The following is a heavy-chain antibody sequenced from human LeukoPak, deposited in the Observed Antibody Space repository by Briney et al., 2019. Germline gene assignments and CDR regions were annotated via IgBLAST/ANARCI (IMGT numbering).Heavy chain of an antibody. Sequence: ASVEVSCKASGGTFSSYAISWVRQAPGQGLEWMGGIIPIFGTANYAQKFQGRVTITTDESTSTAYMELSSLRSEDTAVYYCARDFNVVGISFGWFYPWVQGTLVTVSS. J-gene: IGHJ5*02. D-gene: IGHD3-16*01. CDR3: ARDFNVVGISFGWFYP. CDR1: GGTFSSYA. CDR2: IIPIFGTA. V-gene: IGHV1-69*05.